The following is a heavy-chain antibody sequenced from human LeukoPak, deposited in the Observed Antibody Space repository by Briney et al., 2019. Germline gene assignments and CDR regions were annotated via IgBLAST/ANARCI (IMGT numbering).Heavy chain of an antibody. D-gene: IGHD6-13*01. V-gene: IGHV3-23*01. CDR2: ISGSGGST. CDR3: ATSTGYSSSWQTPNAY. J-gene: IGHJ4*02. CDR1: GFTFSSYA. Sequence: GALRLSCAASGFTFSSYAMSWVRQAPGKGLEWVSAISGSGGSTYYADSVKGRFTISRDNSKNTLYLQMNSLRAEDTAVYYCATSTGYSSSWQTPNAYWGQGTLVTVSS.